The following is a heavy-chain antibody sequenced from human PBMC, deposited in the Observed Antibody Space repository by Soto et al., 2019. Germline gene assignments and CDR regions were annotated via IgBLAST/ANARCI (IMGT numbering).Heavy chain of an antibody. D-gene: IGHD3-22*01. CDR1: GFTFSSYS. CDR3: ARAAYYYDSSGYFPSDY. V-gene: IGHV3-48*01. CDR2: ISSSSSTI. Sequence: GGSLRLSCAASGFTFSSYSMNWVRQAPGKGLEWVSYISSSSSTIYYADSVKGRFTISRDNAKNSLYLQMNSLRAEDTAVYYCARAAYYYDSSGYFPSDYWGQGTLVTVSS. J-gene: IGHJ4*02.